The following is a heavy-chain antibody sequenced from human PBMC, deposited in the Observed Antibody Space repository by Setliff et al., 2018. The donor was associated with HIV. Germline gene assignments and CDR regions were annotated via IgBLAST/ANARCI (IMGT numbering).Heavy chain of an antibody. CDR3: AKEGRTTSAFDV. CDR2: ISSRSSYI. Sequence: PGGSLRLSCAVSGFTFSSYSMNWVRQAPGKGLEWVSSISSRSSYIYYANSVKGRFTVSRDNAKNSLYLQMNSLRFEDTALYYCAKEGRTTSAFDVWGQGTMVTVSS. V-gene: IGHV3-21*04. J-gene: IGHJ3*01. CDR1: GFTFSSYS. D-gene: IGHD1-1*01.